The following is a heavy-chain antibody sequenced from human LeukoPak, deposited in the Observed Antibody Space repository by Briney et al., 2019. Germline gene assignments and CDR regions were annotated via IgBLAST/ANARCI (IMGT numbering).Heavy chain of an antibody. J-gene: IGHJ2*01. CDR3: ARDRFGELYDY. V-gene: IGHV1-46*01. CDR2: INPSGGST. CDR1: GYTFTSYY. D-gene: IGHD3-10*01. Sequence: ASVKLSCKASGYTFTSYYMHWVRQAPGQGLEWMGIINPSGGSTSYAQKFQGRVTMTRDTSTSTVYMELSSLRSEDTAVYYCARDRFGELYDYWGRGTLVTVSS.